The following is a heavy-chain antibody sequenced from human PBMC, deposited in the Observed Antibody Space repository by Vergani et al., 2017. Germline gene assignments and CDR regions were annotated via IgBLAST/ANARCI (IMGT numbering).Heavy chain of an antibody. J-gene: IGHJ5*01. Sequence: QVQLVESGGGVVQRGGSLRLSCATSGFTLSNYDMQWIRQGPGKGLEFVAFIQFDGSKQYYADSVKGRFTLSRDFSKNTLYLQMNSLRAEDTAIYYCAKGGWNYWFDSWGQGTLVIVS. CDR3: AKGGWNYWFDS. CDR1: GFTLSNYD. D-gene: IGHD1-1*01. V-gene: IGHV3-30*02. CDR2: IQFDGSKQ.